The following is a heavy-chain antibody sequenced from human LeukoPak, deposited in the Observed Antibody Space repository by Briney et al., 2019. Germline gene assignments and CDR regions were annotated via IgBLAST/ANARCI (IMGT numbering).Heavy chain of an antibody. CDR3: ARGLVPGFLDY. CDR2: ISSSGSTI. J-gene: IGHJ4*02. Sequence: GGSLRLSCAASGFTFSSYEMNWVRHAPGKGLEWVSYISSSGSTIYYADSVKGRFTISRDNAKNSLYLQMNSLRAEDTAVYYCARGLVPGFLDYWGQGTPVTVSS. V-gene: IGHV3-48*03. D-gene: IGHD4-11*01. CDR1: GFTFSSYE.